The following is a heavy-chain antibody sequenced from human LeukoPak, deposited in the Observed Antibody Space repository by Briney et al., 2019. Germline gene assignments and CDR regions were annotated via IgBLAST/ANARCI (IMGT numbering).Heavy chain of an antibody. CDR2: IYYSGST. CDR1: GGSVSSGSYY. CDR3: ARDQRDYGSGSYIDY. J-gene: IGHJ4*02. Sequence: PSETLSLTCTVSGGSVSSGSYYWSWTRQPPGKGLEWIGYIYYSGSTNYNPSLKSRVTISVDTSKNQFSLKLSSVTAADTAVYYCARDQRDYGSGSYIDYWGQGTLVTVSS. D-gene: IGHD3-10*01. V-gene: IGHV4-61*01.